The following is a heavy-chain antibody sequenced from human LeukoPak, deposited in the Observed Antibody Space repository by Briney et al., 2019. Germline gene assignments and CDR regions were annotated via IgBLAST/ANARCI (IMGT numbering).Heavy chain of an antibody. CDR2: MNPDSGNT. CDR1: GGTFSSYA. CDR3: ARGRGVFDY. J-gene: IGHJ4*02. V-gene: IGHV1-8*02. D-gene: IGHD1-26*01. Sequence: ASVKVSCKASGGTFSSYAISWVRQATGQGLEWIGWMNPDSGNTDYAQEFQGRVTMTRDTSISTAYMELSSLRSEDTAVYYCARGRGVFDYWGQGTLVTVSS.